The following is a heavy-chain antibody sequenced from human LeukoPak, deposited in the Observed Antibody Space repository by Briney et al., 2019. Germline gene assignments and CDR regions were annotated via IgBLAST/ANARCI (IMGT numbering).Heavy chain of an antibody. D-gene: IGHD3-22*01. V-gene: IGHV3-30-3*01. CDR2: ISYDGSNK. CDR3: ARTPMIVVVIAYFDY. Sequence: GRSLRLSCAASGFTFSSYAVHWVRQAPGKGLEWVAVISYDGSNKYYADSVKGRFTISRDNSKNTLYLQMNSLRAEDTAVYYCARTPMIVVVIAYFDYWGQGTLVTVSS. CDR1: GFTFSSYA. J-gene: IGHJ4*02.